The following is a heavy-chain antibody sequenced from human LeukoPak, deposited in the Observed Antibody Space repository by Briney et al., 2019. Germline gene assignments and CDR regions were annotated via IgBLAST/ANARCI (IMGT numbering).Heavy chain of an antibody. CDR2: IHTSGGT. CDR1: GDSIGSGSFY. V-gene: IGHV4-61*02. CDR3: AKDRGDTHNSGYFVY. J-gene: IGHJ4*02. Sequence: PSQTLSLTCTVSGDSIGSGSFYWSCIRQSAEKGLEWIRRIHTSGGTDYSPSLKSRVTISMDTSKNQFSLNLRSVTAAETAVYYCAKDRGDTHNSGYFVYWGRGTLVTVSS. D-gene: IGHD3-10*01.